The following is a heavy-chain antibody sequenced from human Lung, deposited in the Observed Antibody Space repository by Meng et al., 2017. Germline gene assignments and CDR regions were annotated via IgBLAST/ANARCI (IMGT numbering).Heavy chain of an antibody. CDR1: GGSFSDYY. CDR3: ARGPTTMAHDFNY. D-gene: IGHD4-11*01. V-gene: IGHV4-34*01. J-gene: IGHJ4*02. Sequence: GQQQHGGARRLKPSETLSLTCVVSGGSFSDYYWSWIRQPPGKGLEWIGEINHSGSTNYNPSLESRATISVDTSQNNLSLKLSSVTAADSAVYYCARGPTTMAHDFNYWGQGTLVTVSS. CDR2: INHSGST.